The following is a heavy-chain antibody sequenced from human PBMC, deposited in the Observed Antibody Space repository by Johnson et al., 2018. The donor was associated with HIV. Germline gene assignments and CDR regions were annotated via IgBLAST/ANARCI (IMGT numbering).Heavy chain of an antibody. CDR1: RFIFSSYG. CDR2: ISYDGSNK. J-gene: IGHJ3*02. V-gene: IGHV3-30-3*01. D-gene: IGHD2-15*01. CDR3: ARDGTDCSGGNCYSGSDAFDI. Sequence: QVQLMESVGGLVQPGGSLRLSCATSRFIFSSYGIHWVRQAPGKGLEWVAFISYDGSNKYYADSVKGRFTISGDNSKNTLYLQMNSLGAEDTAVYYCARDGTDCSGGNCYSGSDAFDIWGQGTMVTVSS.